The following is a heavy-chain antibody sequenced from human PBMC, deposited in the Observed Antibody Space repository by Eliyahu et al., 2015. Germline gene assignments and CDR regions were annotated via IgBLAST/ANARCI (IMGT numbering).Heavy chain of an antibody. Sequence: EVQLVESGGGLVQPGGSLRLSXSASGFTFXSYAXXWVRQAPGKGLEXVSAISSXGGSTYYADSVKGRFTISRDNSKNTLYLQMSSLRAEDTAVYYCVKNYYDNPLSDYWGQGTLVTVSS. J-gene: IGHJ4*02. V-gene: IGHV3-64D*06. CDR2: ISSXGGST. CDR1: GFTFXSYA. CDR3: VKNYYDNPLSDY. D-gene: IGHD3-22*01.